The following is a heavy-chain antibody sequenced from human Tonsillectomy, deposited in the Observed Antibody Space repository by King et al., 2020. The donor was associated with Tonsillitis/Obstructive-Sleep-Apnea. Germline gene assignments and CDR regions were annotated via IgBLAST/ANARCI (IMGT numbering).Heavy chain of an antibody. Sequence: VQLVESGAEVKKPGASVKVSCKASGYTFTSYYMNWVRQAPGQGLEWMGIINPSGGSTSNAQKFQGRVTMTRNTSTRAVYMELSSLRSEDTAVSYCARGWAGLLTYYFDYWGQGTLVSVS. J-gene: IGHJ4*02. D-gene: IGHD5-24*01. CDR2: INPSGGST. CDR1: GYTFTSYY. V-gene: IGHV1-46*01. CDR3: ARGWAGLLTYYFDY.